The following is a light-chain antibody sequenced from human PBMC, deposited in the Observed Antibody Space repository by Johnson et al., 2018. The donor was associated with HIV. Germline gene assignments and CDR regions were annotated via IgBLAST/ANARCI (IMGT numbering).Light chain of an antibody. CDR2: DNN. CDR1: GSNIGNNY. J-gene: IGLJ1*01. CDR3: GTWDSSLSAHV. Sequence: QSVLTQPPSVSAAPGQKVTISCSGNGSNIGNNYVSWYQQLPGTAPKLLIYDNNKRPSGIPDRFSGSKSGTSATLGITGLQTGDEADYYCGTWDSSLSAHVFGTGTKVTVL. V-gene: IGLV1-51*01.